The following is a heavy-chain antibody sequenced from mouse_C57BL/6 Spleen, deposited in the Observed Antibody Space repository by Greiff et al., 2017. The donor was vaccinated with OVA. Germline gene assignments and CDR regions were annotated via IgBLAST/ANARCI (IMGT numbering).Heavy chain of an antibody. J-gene: IGHJ1*03. CDR2: ISSGGSYT. V-gene: IGHV5-6*02. Sequence: EVMLVESGGDLVKPGGSLKLSCAASGFTFSSYGMSWVRQTPDKRLEWVATISSGGSYTYYPDSVKGRFTISRDNAKNTLYLQMSSLKSEDTAMYYCARPPITTVGYFDVWGTGTTVTVSS. CDR3: ARPPITTVGYFDV. D-gene: IGHD1-1*01. CDR1: GFTFSSYG.